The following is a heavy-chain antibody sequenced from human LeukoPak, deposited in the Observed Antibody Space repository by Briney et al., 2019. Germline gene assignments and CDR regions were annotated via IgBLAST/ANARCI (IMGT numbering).Heavy chain of an antibody. CDR1: GGTFSSYA. Sequence: ASVKVSCKASGGTFSSYAISWVRQAPGQGLEWMGGIIPIFGTANYAQKFQGRVTITADKSTSTAYMELSSLRSEDTAVYYCARDAVPAAISWALDIWGQGTMVTVSS. J-gene: IGHJ3*02. CDR3: ARDAVPAAISWALDI. CDR2: IIPIFGTA. D-gene: IGHD2-2*01. V-gene: IGHV1-69*06.